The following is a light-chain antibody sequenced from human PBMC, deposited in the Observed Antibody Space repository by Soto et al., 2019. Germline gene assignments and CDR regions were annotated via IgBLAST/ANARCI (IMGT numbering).Light chain of an antibody. J-gene: IGLJ2*01. CDR3: SSYTSSSTPVV. CDR2: DVS. CDR1: SSDVGAYNY. V-gene: IGLV2-14*01. Sequence: QSALTQPASVSGSPGQSITISCTGTSSDVGAYNYVSWYQQHPGTAPKLMIYDVSNRPSGVSNRFSGSKSGNTASLTISGLQAEDEADYYCSSYTSSSTPVVFGGGTKLTVL.